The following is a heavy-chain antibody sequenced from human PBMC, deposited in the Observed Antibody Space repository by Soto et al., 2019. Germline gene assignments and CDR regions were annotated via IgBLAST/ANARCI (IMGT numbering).Heavy chain of an antibody. J-gene: IGHJ4*02. Sequence: SVKVSCKASGVTFTRQDMRWVRQAPGQGLEWMGGIIPIFGTPQYAEKFQDRVTITADESTSTAYMELSSLTSEDTAVYYCAKNLPRTGRFDYWGQGSLVTVSS. CDR2: IIPIFGTP. V-gene: IGHV1-69*13. CDR1: GVTFTRQD. CDR3: AKNLPRTGRFDY.